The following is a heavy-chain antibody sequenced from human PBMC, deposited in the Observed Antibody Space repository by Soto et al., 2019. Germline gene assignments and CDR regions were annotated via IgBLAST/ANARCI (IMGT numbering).Heavy chain of an antibody. J-gene: IGHJ6*02. CDR3: AADQLTGYYYYGMDV. CDR2: IVVGSGNT. D-gene: IGHD2-2*01. V-gene: IGHV1-58*01. Sequence: SVKFSCKASGFTFTTSAVQWVRQARGQRLEWIGWIVVGSGNTNYALKFQERVTITRDMSTSTAYMELSSLRSEDTAVYYCAADQLTGYYYYGMDVWGQGTTVTVSS. CDR1: GFTFTTSA.